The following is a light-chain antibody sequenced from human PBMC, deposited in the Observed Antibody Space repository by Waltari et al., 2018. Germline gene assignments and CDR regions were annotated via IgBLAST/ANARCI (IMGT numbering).Light chain of an antibody. CDR1: QSVSSS. CDR2: DAS. Sequence: EIVMTQSPATLSLSPGERATLSCRASQSVSSSLAWYHQKPGQAPRLLIYDASSRATGMPDRFSGSGSGTDFTLIISSLEPEDVAVYYCLQRSNWPYSFGQGTKVEI. V-gene: IGKV3D-20*02. J-gene: IGKJ2*03. CDR3: LQRSNWPYS.